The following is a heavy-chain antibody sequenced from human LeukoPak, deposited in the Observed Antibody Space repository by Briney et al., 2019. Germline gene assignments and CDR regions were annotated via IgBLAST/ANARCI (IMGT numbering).Heavy chain of an antibody. D-gene: IGHD2-2*01. CDR1: GYTFTSYY. J-gene: IGHJ6*02. CDR2: INPSGGST. V-gene: IGHV1-46*01. CDR3: ARLHHGSSTSWSQLYYYYGMDV. Sequence: ASVKVSCKASGYTFTSYYMHWVRQAPGQGLEWMGIINPSGGSTSYAQKFQGRVTMTRDTSTSTAYMELSSLRSEDTAVYYCARLHHGSSTSWSQLYYYYGMDVWGQGTTVTVSS.